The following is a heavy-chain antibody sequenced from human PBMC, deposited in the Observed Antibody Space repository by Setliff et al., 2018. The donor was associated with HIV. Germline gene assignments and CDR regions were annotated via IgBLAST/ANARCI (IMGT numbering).Heavy chain of an antibody. CDR3: ARDPRASYLSYYYYHYLGV. CDR1: GFTFSTYS. D-gene: IGHD3-16*02. Sequence: PGGSLRLSCAASGFTFSTYSMNWVRQAPGKGLEWVSYISGTSGTMYYADSVKGRFTISRDNAKNSLFLQMNSLTAEDTAVYYCARDPRASYLSYYYYHYLGVWGKGTTVTVSS. J-gene: IGHJ6*03. V-gene: IGHV3-48*01. CDR2: ISGTSGTM.